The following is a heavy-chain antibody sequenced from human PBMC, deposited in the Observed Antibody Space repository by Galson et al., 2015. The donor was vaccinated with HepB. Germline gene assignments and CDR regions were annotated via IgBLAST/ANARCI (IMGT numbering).Heavy chain of an antibody. CDR2: ISSSSSYT. CDR1: GFTFSDYY. CDR3: ARDLEYYDFWSGYREYNWFDP. D-gene: IGHD3-3*01. V-gene: IGHV3-11*06. J-gene: IGHJ5*02. Sequence: SLRLSCAASGFTFSDYYMSWIRQAPGKGLEWVSYISSSSSYTNYADSVKGRFTISRDNAKNSLYLQMNSLRAEDTAVYYCARDLEYYDFWSGYREYNWFDPWGQGTLVTVSS.